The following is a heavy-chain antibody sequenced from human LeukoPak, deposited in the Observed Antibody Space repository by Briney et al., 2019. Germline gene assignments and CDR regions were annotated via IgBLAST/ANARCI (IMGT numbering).Heavy chain of an antibody. V-gene: IGHV3-74*01. CDR3: VRSGGGFDY. D-gene: IGHD1-1*01. J-gene: IGHJ4*02. CDR1: GFTFSSYW. Sequence: GGSLRLSCVASGFTFSSYWMHWVRQVPGKGLVWVSHINNDGSDTTYADSVKGRFSIYRDNGKRRLFVQMTSLKAEDTAIYYCVRSGGGFDYWGQGTLVTVSS. CDR2: INNDGSDT.